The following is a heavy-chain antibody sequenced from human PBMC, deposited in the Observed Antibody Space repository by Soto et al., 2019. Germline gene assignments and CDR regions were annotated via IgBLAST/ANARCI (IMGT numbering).Heavy chain of an antibody. J-gene: IGHJ6*02. D-gene: IGHD6-13*01. CDR1: GYTLTSYG. CDR2: ISAYNGNT. V-gene: IGHV1-18*01. CDR3: ARPKLDYSSPTPLGFGFCMDV. Sequence: GTSVKVACTASGYTLTSYGITGVRQAPGQGLEWMGWISAYNGNTNYAQKLQGRVTMTTGTSTSTAYMELRSLRSDDTAVYYCARPKLDYSSPTPLGFGFCMDVWGQGTTVTVSS.